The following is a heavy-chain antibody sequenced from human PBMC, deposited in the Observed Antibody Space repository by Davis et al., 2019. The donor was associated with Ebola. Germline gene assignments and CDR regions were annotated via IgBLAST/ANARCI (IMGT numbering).Heavy chain of an antibody. Sequence: HSQTLSLTCAISGDSVAGGTGGWNWIRQSPSRGLEWLGKTQYTSKWNNDYAVSVKSRMTINQDTSKNQFSLQLNSVTPEDTAVYYCARGWQRTGLDIWGQGTMVIVSS. CDR3: ARGWQRTGLDI. D-gene: IGHD3/OR15-3a*01. V-gene: IGHV6-1*01. CDR2: TQYTSKWNN. CDR1: GDSVAGGTGG. J-gene: IGHJ3*02.